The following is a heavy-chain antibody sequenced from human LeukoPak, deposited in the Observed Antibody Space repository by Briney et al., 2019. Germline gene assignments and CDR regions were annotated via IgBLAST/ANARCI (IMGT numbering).Heavy chain of an antibody. CDR2: INPNSGGT. CDR1: GYSFIGYY. J-gene: IGHJ4*02. V-gene: IGHV1-2*02. D-gene: IGHD3-10*01. Sequence: GASVKVSCKASGYSFIGYYMHWVRQAPGQGLEWMGWINPNSGGTKYAEKLQGRVTMTRDTSISTAYMDLSRLISDDTAVYYCARVDYYGSGSYYPFDYWGQGTLVTVSS. CDR3: ARVDYYGSGSYYPFDY.